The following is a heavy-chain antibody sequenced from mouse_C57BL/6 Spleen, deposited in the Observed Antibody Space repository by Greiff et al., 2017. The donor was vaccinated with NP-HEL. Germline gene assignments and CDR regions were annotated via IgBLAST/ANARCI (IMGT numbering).Heavy chain of an antibody. CDR2: IWWDDDK. Sequence: ESGPGILQPSQTLSLTCSFSGFSLSTFGMGVGWIRQPSGKGLVWLAHIWWDDDKYYNPALKSPTTISKDTSKNQVFHKIANVDTADTAAYCGARGSTAYYFDYWGQGTTLTVSS. J-gene: IGHJ2*01. CDR1: GFSLSTFGMG. D-gene: IGHD1-2*01. V-gene: IGHV8-8*01. CDR3: ARGSTAYYFDY.